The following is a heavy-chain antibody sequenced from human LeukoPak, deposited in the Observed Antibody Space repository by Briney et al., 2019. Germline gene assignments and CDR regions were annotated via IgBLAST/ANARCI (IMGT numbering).Heavy chain of an antibody. J-gene: IGHJ4*02. V-gene: IGHV1-18*01. Sequence: GASVKVSCKASGYTFTSYGISWVRQAPGQGLEWMGWISAYNGNTNYAQKLQGRVTMTTDTSTSTAYMELRSLRSDDTAVYYCARDGSSSWYPTSVPLTLCDYWGQGTLVTVSS. D-gene: IGHD6-13*01. CDR3: ARDGSSSWYPTSVPLTLCDY. CDR2: ISAYNGNT. CDR1: GYTFTSYG.